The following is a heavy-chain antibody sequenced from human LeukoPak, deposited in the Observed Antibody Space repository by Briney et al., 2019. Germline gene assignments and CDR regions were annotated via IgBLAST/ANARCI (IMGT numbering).Heavy chain of an antibody. D-gene: IGHD3-9*01. J-gene: IGHJ4*02. V-gene: IGHV3-30*03. Sequence: PGGSLRLSCAASGSTFSSQGMHWVRQAPGKGLEWVAGISYDGSNKYYADSVKGRFTISRDNSRNMLYLQMNSLRAEDTAVYFCATGASVTTIRLFDYWGQGTLVTVSS. CDR1: GSTFSSQG. CDR3: ATGASVTTIRLFDY. CDR2: ISYDGSNK.